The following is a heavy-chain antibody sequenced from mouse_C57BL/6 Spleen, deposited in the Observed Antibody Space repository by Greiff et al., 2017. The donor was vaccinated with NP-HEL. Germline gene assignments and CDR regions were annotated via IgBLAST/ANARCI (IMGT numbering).Heavy chain of an antibody. J-gene: IGHJ3*01. CDR2: ISDGGSYT. CDR3: ARDPSYGSRAWFAY. V-gene: IGHV5-4*01. Sequence: EVHLVESGGGLVKPGGSLKLSCAASGFTFSSYAMSWVRQTPEKRLEWVATISDGGSYTYYPDNVKGRFTISRDNAKNNLYLQMSHLKSEDTAMYYCARDPSYGSRAWFAYWGQGTLVTVSA. D-gene: IGHD1-1*01. CDR1: GFTFSSYA.